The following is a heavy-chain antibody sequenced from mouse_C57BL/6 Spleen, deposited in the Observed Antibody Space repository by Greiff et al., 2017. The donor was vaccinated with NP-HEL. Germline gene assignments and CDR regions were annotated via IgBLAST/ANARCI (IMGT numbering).Heavy chain of an antibody. CDR3: ARSRDDGYFDV. J-gene: IGHJ1*03. V-gene: IGHV1-61*01. Sequence: QVQLQQPGAELVRPGSSVKLSCKASGYTFTSYRMDWVKQRPGQGLEWIGNIYPSDSETHYNQKFKDKATLTVDKSSSTAYMQLSSLTSEDSAVYYCARSRDDGYFDVWGTGTTVTVSS. CDR2: IYPSDSET. CDR1: GYTFTSYR.